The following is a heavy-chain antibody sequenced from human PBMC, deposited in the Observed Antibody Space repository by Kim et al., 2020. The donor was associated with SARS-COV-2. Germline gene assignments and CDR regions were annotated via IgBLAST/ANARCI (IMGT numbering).Heavy chain of an antibody. CDR3: ARGTYDILTGYYNWFDP. V-gene: IGHV4-31*02. D-gene: IGHD3-9*01. Sequence: LKSRVTISVDTSKNQFSLKLSSVTAADTAVYYCARGTYDILTGYYNWFDPWGQGTLVTVSS. J-gene: IGHJ5*02.